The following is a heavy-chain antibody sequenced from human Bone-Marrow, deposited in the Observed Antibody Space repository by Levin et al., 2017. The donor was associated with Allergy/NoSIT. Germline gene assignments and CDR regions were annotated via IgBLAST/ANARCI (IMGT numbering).Heavy chain of an antibody. Sequence: PSETLSLTCNISGASITADYYWSWIRQSPGKGLEWIGYIHHNGNTYYSPSLENRVTISERTKNLFSLKLRSVTAADTAVYYCARVTQTTRWFDPWGQGALVTVSS. D-gene: IGHD1-1*01. CDR1: GASITADYY. CDR3: ARVTQTTRWFDP. CDR2: IHHNGNT. V-gene: IGHV4-30-4*01. J-gene: IGHJ5*02.